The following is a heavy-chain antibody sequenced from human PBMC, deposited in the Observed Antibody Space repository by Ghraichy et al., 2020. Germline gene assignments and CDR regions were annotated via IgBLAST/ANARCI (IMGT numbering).Heavy chain of an antibody. CDR1: GDSISSYY. V-gene: IGHV4-59*01. J-gene: IGHJ4*02. CDR3: ARDGPPEDYFDY. Sequence: SETLSLTCTVSGDSISSYYWSWIRQPPGKGLEWIGYIYYSGSTNYNPSLKSRVTISVDTSKNQFSLKLSSVTAADTAVYYCARDGPPEDYFDYWGQGTLVTVSS. CDR2: IYYSGST.